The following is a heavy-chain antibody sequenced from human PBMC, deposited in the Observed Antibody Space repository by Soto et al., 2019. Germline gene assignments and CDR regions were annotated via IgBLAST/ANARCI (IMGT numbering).Heavy chain of an antibody. CDR3: AKWSLGWLDKAGCPYSSSCSLDY. V-gene: IGHV3-23*01. Sequence: GGSLRLSCAASGFTFSSYAMSWVRQAPGKGLEWVSAISGSGGSTYYADSVKGRFTISRDNSKNTLYLQMNGLRAEDTAVYYCAKWSLGWLDKAGCPYSSSCSLDYWGQGTLVTVSS. CDR1: GFTFSSYA. J-gene: IGHJ4*02. D-gene: IGHD6-13*01. CDR2: ISGSGGST.